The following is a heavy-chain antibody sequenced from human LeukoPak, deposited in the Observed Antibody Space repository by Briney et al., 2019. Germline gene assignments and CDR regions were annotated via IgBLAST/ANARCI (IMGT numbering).Heavy chain of an antibody. CDR1: GFTFSSYA. J-gene: IGHJ4*02. CDR3: ARSIPAGNRR. Sequence: GGSLRLSCAASGFTFSSYAMSWVRQAPGKGLEWVSAISGSGGSTYYADSVKGRFAISRDNSKNTVFLHMNSLRAEDTAVYYCARSIPAGNRRWGQGTLVTVSS. V-gene: IGHV3-23*01. CDR2: ISGSGGST. D-gene: IGHD2-2*01.